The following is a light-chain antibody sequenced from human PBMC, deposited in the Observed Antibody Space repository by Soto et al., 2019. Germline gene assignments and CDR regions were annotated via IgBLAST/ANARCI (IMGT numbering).Light chain of an antibody. CDR3: CSYAGRYTYV. CDR1: SSDVGGYNY. V-gene: IGLV2-11*01. CDR2: DVS. Sequence: QSVLTQPRSVSGSPGQSVTIPCTGTSSDVGGYNYVSWYQQHPGKAPKVMIYDVSKRPSGVPDRFSGSKSGNTASLTISGLQAEDEADYYCCSYAGRYTYVFGTGTKVTVL. J-gene: IGLJ1*01.